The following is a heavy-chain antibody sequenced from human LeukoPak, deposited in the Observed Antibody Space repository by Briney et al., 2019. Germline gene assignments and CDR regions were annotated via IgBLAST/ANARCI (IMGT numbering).Heavy chain of an antibody. CDR2: NSSTSSHI. CDR1: GFTFSRYS. CDR3: AKVESIVVVPAALGY. Sequence: GGSLRLSCAGSGFTFSRYSMIWVRQAPGKGLECVSSNSSTSSHIYDADSVTGRFSISRDNARNSLSLQMNSLRVEDTAVYYCAKVESIVVVPAALGYWGQGTLVTVSS. J-gene: IGHJ4*02. V-gene: IGHV3-21*01. D-gene: IGHD2-2*01.